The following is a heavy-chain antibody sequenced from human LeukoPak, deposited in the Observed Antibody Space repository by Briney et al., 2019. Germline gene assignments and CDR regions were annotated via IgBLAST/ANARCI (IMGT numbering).Heavy chain of an antibody. Sequence: GGSLRLSCAASGSTFSNYAMSWVRQTPGKGLEWVSGISDSGDNTYYADSVKGRFTISRDNAKNSLYLQMNSLRAEDTAVYYCARGSGYEGDYWGQGTLVTVSS. CDR1: GSTFSNYA. D-gene: IGHD5-12*01. J-gene: IGHJ4*02. V-gene: IGHV3-23*01. CDR2: ISDSGDNT. CDR3: ARGSGYEGDY.